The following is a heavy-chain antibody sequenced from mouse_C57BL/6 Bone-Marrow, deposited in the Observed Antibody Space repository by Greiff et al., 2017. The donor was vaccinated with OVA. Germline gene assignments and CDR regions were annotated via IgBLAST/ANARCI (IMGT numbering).Heavy chain of an antibody. Sequence: QVHVKQPGAELVKPGASVKLSCKASGYTFTSYWMHWVKQRPGQGLEWIGMIHPNSGSTNYNEKFKSKATLTVDKSSSTAYMQLSSLTSEDSAVYYCVDDYDGPYAMDYWGQGTSVTVSS. J-gene: IGHJ4*01. CDR2: IHPNSGST. D-gene: IGHD2-4*01. CDR1: GYTFTSYW. V-gene: IGHV1-64*01. CDR3: VDDYDGPYAMDY.